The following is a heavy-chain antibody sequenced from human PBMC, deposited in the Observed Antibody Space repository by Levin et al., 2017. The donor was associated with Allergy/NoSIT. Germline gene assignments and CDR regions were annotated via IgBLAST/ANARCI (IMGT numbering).Heavy chain of an antibody. CDR1: GGSISTYY. J-gene: IGHJ4*02. D-gene: IGHD6-13*01. CDR2: IHYTGST. Sequence: SETLSLTCTVSGGSISTYYWSWIRQPPGKGLEWVGYIHYTGSTSYNPSLESRVTVSVDTSKNQFSLKLSSVTAADTAVYYCVREYSSFDYWGQGTLVTVSS. CDR3: VREYSSFDY. V-gene: IGHV4-59*01.